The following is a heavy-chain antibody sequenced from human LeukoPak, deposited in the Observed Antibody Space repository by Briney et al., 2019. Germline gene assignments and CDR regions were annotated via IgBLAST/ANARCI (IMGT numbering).Heavy chain of an antibody. CDR1: RGTFSSYA. V-gene: IGHV1-69*05. CDR3: ARGGRWELPRPYAFGI. J-gene: IGHJ3*02. D-gene: IGHD1-26*01. CDR2: IIPIFGTA. Sequence: ASVKVSCKASRGTFSSYAISWVRQAPGQGLEWMGGIIPIFGTANYAQKFQGRVTMTTDTSTSTAYMELRSLRSDDTADYYCARGGRWELPRPYAFGIWGQGTMVTVSS.